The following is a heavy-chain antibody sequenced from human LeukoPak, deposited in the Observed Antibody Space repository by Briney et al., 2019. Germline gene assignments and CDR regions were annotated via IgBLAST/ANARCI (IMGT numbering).Heavy chain of an antibody. D-gene: IGHD4-23*01. CDR2: IAGSSGYI. CDR3: ARGEYGVNSGFWGLFDH. CDR1: GFTFSSYT. Sequence: GGSLRLSCAASGFTFSSYTMNWIRQAPGKGLEWVSSIAGSSGYISYADSVKGRFTISRDNAKKSLYLQMTSLTAEDTAVYYCARGEYGVNSGFWGLFDHWGQGTLVTVSS. J-gene: IGHJ4*02. V-gene: IGHV3-21*01.